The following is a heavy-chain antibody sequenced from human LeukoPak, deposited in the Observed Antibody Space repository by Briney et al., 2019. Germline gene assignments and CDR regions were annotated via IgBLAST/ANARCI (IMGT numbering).Heavy chain of an antibody. CDR1: GGTFSSYA. J-gene: IGHJ4*02. D-gene: IGHD2-15*01. Sequence: SVKVSCKASGGTFSSYAISWVRQAPGQGLEWMGRIIPILGVANYAQNFQGRVTVTADESTGTAYMELSSLRSDDTAIYYCARDNPPYCNGGSCYSYWGQGTLVAVSS. V-gene: IGHV1-69*04. CDR2: IIPILGVA. CDR3: ARDNPPYCNGGSCYSY.